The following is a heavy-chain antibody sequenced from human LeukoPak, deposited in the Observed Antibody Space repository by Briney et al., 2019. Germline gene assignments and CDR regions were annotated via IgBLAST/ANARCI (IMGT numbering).Heavy chain of an antibody. CDR1: GFTFSHFG. CDR3: AQDAQRGFDYSNSLEH. J-gene: IGHJ5*02. D-gene: IGHD4-11*01. CDR2: IWSDATNQ. Sequence: TGGSLRLSCEASGFTFSHFGMHWFRQAPGRGLEWVAVIWSDATNQYYADSVKGRFTISRDNFKRTVSLEVKSLRGEDTAFSYCAQDAQRGFDYSNSLEHWGQGSLVIVSS. V-gene: IGHV3-33*06.